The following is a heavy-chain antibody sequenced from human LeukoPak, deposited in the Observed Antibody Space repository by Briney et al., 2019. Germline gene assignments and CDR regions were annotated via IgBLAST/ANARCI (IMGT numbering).Heavy chain of an antibody. CDR2: IYYSGST. V-gene: IGHV4-59*01. D-gene: IGHD3-10*01. J-gene: IGHJ6*03. CDR1: GGSINSYY. CDR3: ARVITMVRAYYMDV. Sequence: SSETLSLTCTVSGGSINSYYWSWIRQSPGKGLAWIGYIYYSGSTNYNPSLKSRVTMSVDTSKNQLSLNLISVTAADTAVYYCARVITMVRAYYMDVWGKGTTVTVSS.